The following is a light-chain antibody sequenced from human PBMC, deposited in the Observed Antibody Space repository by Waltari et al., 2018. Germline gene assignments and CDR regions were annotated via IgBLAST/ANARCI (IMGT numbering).Light chain of an antibody. CDR2: VVS. CDR1: SSDVGSYNL. V-gene: IGLV2-23*02. J-gene: IGLJ3*02. CDR3: CSYAGSSTLV. Sequence: QSALTQPPPVSASPGQSITISCTGTSSDVGSYNLVSWYQQHPGKAPKLMIYVVSKRPSGVSNRFSGSKSGNTASLTISGLQAEDEADYYCCSYAGSSTLVFGGGTKLTVL.